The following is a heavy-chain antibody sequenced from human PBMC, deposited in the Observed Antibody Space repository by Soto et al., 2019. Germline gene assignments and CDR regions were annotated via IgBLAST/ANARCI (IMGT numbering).Heavy chain of an antibody. CDR1: GGSISSYY. CDR2: IYSSGST. CDR3: ARGTVFGVVIIDY. D-gene: IGHD3-3*01. J-gene: IGHJ4*02. Sequence: SETLSLTCTVSGGSISSYYWYWIRQPPGKGLEWIGFIYSSGSTNYNPSLKSRVTISVDTSKNQFSLKLNSVTAADTAVYYCARGTVFGVVIIDYWGQGTLVTVSS. V-gene: IGHV4-59*01.